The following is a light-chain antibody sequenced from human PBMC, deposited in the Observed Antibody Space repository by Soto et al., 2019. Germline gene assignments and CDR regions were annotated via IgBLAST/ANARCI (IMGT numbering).Light chain of an antibody. CDR2: LAS. Sequence: EIVLTQSPGTLSLSPGERATLSCRASQSVSSNYLAWYQHKPGQAPRLLIYLASSRATGIPDRFSGSGSGTDFTLTISRLEPEDFAVYYCQQYGRSPLTFGPGTKVDIK. J-gene: IGKJ3*01. CDR1: QSVSSNY. V-gene: IGKV3-20*01. CDR3: QQYGRSPLT.